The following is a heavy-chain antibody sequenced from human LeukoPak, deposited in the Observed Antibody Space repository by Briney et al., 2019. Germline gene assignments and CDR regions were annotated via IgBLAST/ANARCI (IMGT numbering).Heavy chain of an antibody. D-gene: IGHD2-21*01. CDR2: YYSSGST. CDR1: GGSINSGNYY. Sequence: SQTLSLTCTVSGGSINSGNYYWGWIRQSAGKGLEWVGRYYSSGSTVYNPSLKSRATIFVDTPKNQFSLNLSSVTAADTAVYFCASSIPNAIVLSAWGQGSLVTVSS. V-gene: IGHV4-61*02. CDR3: ASSIPNAIVLSA. J-gene: IGHJ5*02.